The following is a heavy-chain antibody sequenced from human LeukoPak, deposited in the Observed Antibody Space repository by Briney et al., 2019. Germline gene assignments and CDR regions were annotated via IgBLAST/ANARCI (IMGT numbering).Heavy chain of an antibody. CDR1: GFTVDSIY. V-gene: IGHV3-53*05. D-gene: IGHD3-16*01. CDR2: LHTGGTT. CDR3: ARSFGEI. J-gene: IGHJ4*02. Sequence: PGGSLRLSCAASGFTVDSIYMSWVRQAPGKGLEWVLLLHTGGTTSYADSVKGRFTISRDNLKNTVYLQMNNLRPEDTAVYYCARSFGEIWGQGTLVTVSS.